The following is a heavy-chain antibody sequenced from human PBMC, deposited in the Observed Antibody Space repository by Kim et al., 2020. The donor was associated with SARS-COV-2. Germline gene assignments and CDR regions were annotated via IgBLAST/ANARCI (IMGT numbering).Heavy chain of an antibody. Sequence: GRFTISRDDAKNTLYLQMNSLKTEDTAVYYCTTASQYCSGGSCYSGPDYWGQGTLVTVSS. J-gene: IGHJ4*02. CDR3: TTASQYCSGGSCYSGPDY. D-gene: IGHD2-15*01. V-gene: IGHV3-15*01.